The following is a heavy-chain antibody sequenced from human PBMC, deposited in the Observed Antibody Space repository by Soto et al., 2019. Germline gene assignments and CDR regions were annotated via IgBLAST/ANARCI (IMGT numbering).Heavy chain of an antibody. CDR1: GGTFRTNA. J-gene: IGHJ6*02. Sequence: QVQLVQSGAEVKKPGSSVKISCKASGGTFRTNAFSWVRQAPGQGLEWMGGIIPIFPTPDYAQKFQGIVTITGDQSTTTTYMELSSLRSEDTATYYCARDTDRQQLGGNYYYIMDVWCQGTTVTFSS. CDR2: IIPIFPTP. V-gene: IGHV1-69*12. CDR3: ARDTDRQQLGGNYYYIMDV. D-gene: IGHD3-3*02.